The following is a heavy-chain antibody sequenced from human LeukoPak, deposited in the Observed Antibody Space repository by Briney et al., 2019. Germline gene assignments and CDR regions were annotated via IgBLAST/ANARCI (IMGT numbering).Heavy chain of an antibody. CDR3: AKDPYDYGDYVPDY. D-gene: IGHD4-17*01. V-gene: IGHV3-30*18. Sequence: GGSLRLSCAASGFTFSSYAMLWVRQAPGKGLEWVAVISYDGSNKYYADSVRGRFTISRDNSKNTLYLQMNSLRAEDTAVYYCAKDPYDYGDYVPDYWGQGTLVTVSS. CDR1: GFTFSSYA. J-gene: IGHJ4*02. CDR2: ISYDGSNK.